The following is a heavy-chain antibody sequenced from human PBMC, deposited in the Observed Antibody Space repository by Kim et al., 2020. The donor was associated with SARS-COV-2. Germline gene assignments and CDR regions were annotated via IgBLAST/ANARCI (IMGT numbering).Heavy chain of an antibody. CDR2: IRNKNNRYAT. CDR3: TNDILSSYAMDV. J-gene: IGHJ6*02. V-gene: IGHV3-73*01. CDR1: GFTFSDSA. Sequence: GGSLRLSCSASGFTFSDSAIHRVRQASGRGLEWVGRIRNKNNRYATEYAASMKGRFTISRDESKRTAFLQMNSLKTEDTAVYYCTNDILSSYAMDVWG. D-gene: IGHD3-9*01.